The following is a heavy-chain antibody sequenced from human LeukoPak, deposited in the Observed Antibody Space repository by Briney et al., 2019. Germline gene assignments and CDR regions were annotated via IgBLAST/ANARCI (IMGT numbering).Heavy chain of an antibody. V-gene: IGHV4-4*02. D-gene: IGHD3-10*01. Sequence: PSGTLSLTCAVSGGSIGSSNWWSWVRQPPGKGLEWIGEVYHSGDTNYHPSLRSRVTISADRSNNQFSLRLNSVTAADTAVFYCARGEQRGSGTVHFDFWGQGILVTVSS. CDR2: VYHSGDT. CDR3: ARGEQRGSGTVHFDF. J-gene: IGHJ4*02. CDR1: GGSIGSSNW.